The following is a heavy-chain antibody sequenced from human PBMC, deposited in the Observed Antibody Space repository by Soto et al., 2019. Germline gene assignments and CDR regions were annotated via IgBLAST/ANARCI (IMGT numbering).Heavy chain of an antibody. V-gene: IGHV1-18*01. Sequence: ASVKVSCKASGGTFSSYTISWVRQAPGQGLEWMGRIIPILGNTNYAQKLQGRVTMTTDTSTSTAYMELRSLRSDDTAVYYCAKVRLRFLEWFHHRDPPPIWGQGTMVTVSS. J-gene: IGHJ3*02. CDR1: GGTFSSYT. D-gene: IGHD3-3*01. CDR2: IIPILGNT. CDR3: AKVRLRFLEWFHHRDPPPI.